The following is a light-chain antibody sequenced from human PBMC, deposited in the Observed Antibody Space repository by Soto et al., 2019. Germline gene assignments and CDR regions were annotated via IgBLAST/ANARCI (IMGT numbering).Light chain of an antibody. V-gene: IGKV4-1*01. CDR3: QQYYSTPQT. CDR2: WAS. Sequence: DIVLTQSPDSLAVSLGERATINCKSSQSVLYSSNNKNYFAWYQQKPGQPPKLLIYWASTRESGVPDRFSGSGSGTDFTLTISSLQAEDVAVYYCQQYYSTPQTFGQGTKVEVK. CDR1: QSVLYSSNNKNY. J-gene: IGKJ1*01.